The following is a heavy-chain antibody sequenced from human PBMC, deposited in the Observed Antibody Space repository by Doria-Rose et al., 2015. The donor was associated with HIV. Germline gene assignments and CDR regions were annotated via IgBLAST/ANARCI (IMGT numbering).Heavy chain of an antibody. CDR3: ARSFTMVQGVTNWFDP. J-gene: IGHJ5*02. CDR1: GGSFSNYY. D-gene: IGHD3-10*01. Sequence: QVQLPQWGAGLLKPSETLSLNCAVYGGSFSNYYWTWIRQPPGKGLEWIGEINHSGSTNYNPSLKSRVTISVDTSKNQFSLKLSSVTAADMAVHYCARSFTMVQGVTNWFDPWGQGTLVTVSS. V-gene: IGHV4-34*01. CDR2: INHSGST.